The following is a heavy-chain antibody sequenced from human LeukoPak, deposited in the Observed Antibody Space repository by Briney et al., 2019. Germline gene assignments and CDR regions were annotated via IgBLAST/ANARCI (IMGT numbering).Heavy chain of an antibody. Sequence: SVKVSCKASGYTFTSYDINWVRQATGQGLEWMGWMNPNSGNTGYAQKFQGRVTMTRNTSISTAYMELSSLRSEDTAVYYCAREGMGPGYFDYWGQGTLVTVSS. D-gene: IGHD1-14*01. V-gene: IGHV1-8*01. J-gene: IGHJ4*02. CDR1: GYTFTSYD. CDR3: AREGMGPGYFDY. CDR2: MNPNSGNT.